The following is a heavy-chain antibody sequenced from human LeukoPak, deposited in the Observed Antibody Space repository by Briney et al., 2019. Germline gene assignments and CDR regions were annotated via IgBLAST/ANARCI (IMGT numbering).Heavy chain of an antibody. CDR1: GYSFTSYW. D-gene: IGHD2-15*01. V-gene: IGHV5-51*01. J-gene: IGHJ4*02. CDR3: ASGQEDCSGGSCYSRQALGFDY. Sequence: GESLKISCQGSGYSFTSYWIGWVRQMPGKGLEWMGIIYPGDSDTRYSPSFQGQVTISADKSISTAYLQWSSLKASDTAMYYCASGQEDCSGGSCYSRQALGFDYWGQGTLVTVSS. CDR2: IYPGDSDT.